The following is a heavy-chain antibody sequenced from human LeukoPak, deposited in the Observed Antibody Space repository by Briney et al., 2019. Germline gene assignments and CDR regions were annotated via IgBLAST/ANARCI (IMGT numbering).Heavy chain of an antibody. J-gene: IGHJ4*02. D-gene: IGHD4-23*01. CDR3: ARGGGAYYFDY. CDR2: INHSGST. Sequence: SETLSLTCAVYGGSFSGYYWSWIRQPPGKGLEWIGEINHSGSTNYNSSLKSRVTISVDTSKNQFSLKLSSVTAADTAVYYCARGGGAYYFDYWGQGTLVTVSS. CDR1: GGSFSGYY. V-gene: IGHV4-34*01.